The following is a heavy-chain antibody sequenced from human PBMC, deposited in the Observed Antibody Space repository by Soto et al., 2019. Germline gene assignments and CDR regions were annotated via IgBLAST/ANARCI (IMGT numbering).Heavy chain of an antibody. CDR2: ISSTSITI. CDR1: GFTFSSYA. V-gene: IGHV3-48*01. Sequence: PGGSLRLSCEASGFTFSSYAMSWVRQAPGKGLEWVSGISSTSITIYYADSVKGRFTISRDNDKNSLYLQMNSLRVEDTAVYYCAREIFTGTTNWFDPWGQGTLVTVSS. CDR3: AREIFTGTTNWFDP. J-gene: IGHJ5*02. D-gene: IGHD1-1*01.